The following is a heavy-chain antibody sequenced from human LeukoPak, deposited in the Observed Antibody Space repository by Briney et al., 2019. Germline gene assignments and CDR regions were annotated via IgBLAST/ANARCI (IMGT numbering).Heavy chain of an antibody. V-gene: IGHV4-39*07. J-gene: IGHJ3*02. D-gene: IGHD3-10*01. CDR3: ARSDGYGLVGI. CDR1: GGSIAIRNYY. CDR2: VYSSGSV. Sequence: SSETLSLTCAVSGGSIAIRNYYWAWIRQSPGRGLEWLGSVYSSGSVYYNPSLKSRVTISVDTSRNQFSLKLSSVTAADTAVYYCARSDGYGLVGIWGQGTMVTVSS.